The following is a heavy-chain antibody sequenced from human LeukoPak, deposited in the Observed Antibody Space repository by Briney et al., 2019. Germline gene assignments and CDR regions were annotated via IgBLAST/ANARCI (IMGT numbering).Heavy chain of an antibody. V-gene: IGHV4-39*01. D-gene: IGHD3-10*01. CDR1: GGSISSSSYY. CDR2: IYYSGST. J-gene: IGHJ4*02. CDR3: ARLDYYGSGSIDY. Sequence: SETLSLTCTVSGGSISSSSYYWGWIRQPPGKGLEWIGSIYYSGSTYYNPSPKSRVTISVDTSKNQFSLKLSSVTAADTAVYYCARLDYYGSGSIDYWGQGTLVTVSS.